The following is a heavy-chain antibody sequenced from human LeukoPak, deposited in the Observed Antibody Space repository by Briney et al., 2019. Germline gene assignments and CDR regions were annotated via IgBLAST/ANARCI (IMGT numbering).Heavy chain of an antibody. D-gene: IGHD4-17*01. J-gene: IGHJ5*02. CDR3: AKITPGDYARERFNWFDP. V-gene: IGHV4-38-2*02. CDR1: GYYISSGYY. Sequence: SETLSLTCTVSGYYISSGYYWGWIRQPPGKGLEWIANIYHSGLIYYNPSLKSRITISIDTSKNQFSLKLSSVTAADTAVYYCAKITPGDYARERFNWFDPWGQGTLVTVSS. CDR2: IYHSGLI.